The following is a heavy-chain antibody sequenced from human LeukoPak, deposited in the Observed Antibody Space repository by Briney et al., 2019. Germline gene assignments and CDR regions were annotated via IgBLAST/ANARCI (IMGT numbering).Heavy chain of an antibody. J-gene: IGHJ4*02. D-gene: IGHD1-26*01. Sequence: SETLSLTCTVSGGSNSSSSNYWGWIRQPPGKGLEWIGTIYYSGSTYYNPSLKSRVTISVDTSKNQFSLKLSSVTAADTAVYYCARQGSGNYLSPVNYWGQGTLVTVSS. CDR3: ARQGSGNYLSPVNY. CDR1: GGSNSSSSNY. V-gene: IGHV4-39*01. CDR2: IYYSGST.